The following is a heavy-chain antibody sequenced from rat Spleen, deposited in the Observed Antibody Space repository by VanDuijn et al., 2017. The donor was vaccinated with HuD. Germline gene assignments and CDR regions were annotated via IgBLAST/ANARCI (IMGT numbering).Heavy chain of an antibody. V-gene: IGHV3-1*01. J-gene: IGHJ4*01. D-gene: IGHD1-9*01. CDR1: AYSITSNY. Sequence: EVQLQESGPGLVQPSQSLSLTCSVTAYSITSNYWGWTRKFTGNKMEWMGYISYSGSTSYNPSLKSRISITRDTSKNQFFLQLNSVTTEDTATYYCARYRTYYGYNSYVMDAWGQGASVTVSS. CDR3: ARYRTYYGYNSYVMDA. CDR2: ISYSGST.